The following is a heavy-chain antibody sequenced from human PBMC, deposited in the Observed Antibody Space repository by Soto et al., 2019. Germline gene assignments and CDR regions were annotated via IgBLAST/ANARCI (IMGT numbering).Heavy chain of an antibody. D-gene: IGHD3-10*01. CDR2: IYYSGST. CDR3: ARGHPPSGPLGVSYYYYYMDV. Sequence: SETLSLTCTVSGGSISSYYWSWIRQPPGKGLEWIGYIYYSGSTNYNPSLKSRVTISVDTSKNQFSLKLSSVTAADTAVYYCARGHPPSGPLGVSYYYYYMDVWGKGTTVTVSS. V-gene: IGHV4-59*01. CDR1: GGSISSYY. J-gene: IGHJ6*03.